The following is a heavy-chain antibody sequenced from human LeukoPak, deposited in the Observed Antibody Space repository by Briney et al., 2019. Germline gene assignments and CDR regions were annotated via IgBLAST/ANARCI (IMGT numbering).Heavy chain of an antibody. V-gene: IGHV3-11*06. D-gene: IGHD2-15*01. CDR2: ISSSSSYT. CDR1: GFTFSDYY. Sequence: GGSLRLSCAASGFTFSDYYMSWIRQAPGKGLEWVSYISSSSSYTNYADSVKGRFTISRDNAKNSLYLQMNSLRAEDTAVYYCGRGPKAGGPHHDMDVWGRGTTVTVSS. CDR3: GRGPKAGGPHHDMDV. J-gene: IGHJ6*02.